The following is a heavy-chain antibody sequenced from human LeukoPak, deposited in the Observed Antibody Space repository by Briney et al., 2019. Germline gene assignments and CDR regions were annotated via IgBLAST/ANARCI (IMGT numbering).Heavy chain of an antibody. V-gene: IGHV1-69-2*01. J-gene: IGHJ5*02. D-gene: IGHD3-22*01. Sequence: GASVKVSCKASGYTFTGYYMHWVQQAPGKGLEWMGLVDPEDGETIYAEKFQGRVTITADTSTDTAYMELSSLRSEDTAVYYCATEPKYYYDSSGSWGQGTLVTVSS. CDR1: GYTFTGYY. CDR2: VDPEDGET. CDR3: ATEPKYYYDSSGS.